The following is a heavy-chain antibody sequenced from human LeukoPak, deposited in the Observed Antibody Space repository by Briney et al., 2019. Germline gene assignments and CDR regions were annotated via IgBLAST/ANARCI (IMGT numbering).Heavy chain of an antibody. Sequence: GGSLRLSCEASGFSFSDYYMEWVRQAPGKGREWVGRIRNKVNDYAKEYAASVKDRFTISRDDSKNSLYLQMKSLKSEDTAVYYCARGVRYFYGSTIYEYWGQGTLVTVSS. CDR1: GFSFSDYY. CDR2: IRNKVNDYAK. V-gene: IGHV3-72*01. D-gene: IGHD3-22*01. CDR3: ARGVRYFYGSTIYEY. J-gene: IGHJ1*01.